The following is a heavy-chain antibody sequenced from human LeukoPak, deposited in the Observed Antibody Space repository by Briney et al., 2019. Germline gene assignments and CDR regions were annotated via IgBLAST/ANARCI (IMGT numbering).Heavy chain of an antibody. CDR3: ARDGGLPEKRIVAMWFDY. Sequence: GRSLRLSCAASGFTFSSYGMHWVRQAPGKGLEGVAVIWYDGSNKYYADSVKGRFTISRDNSKNTLYLQMNSLRAEDTAVYYCARDGGLPEKRIVAMWFDYWGQGTLVTVSS. D-gene: IGHD5-12*01. CDR2: IWYDGSNK. J-gene: IGHJ4*02. CDR1: GFTFSSYG. V-gene: IGHV3-33*01.